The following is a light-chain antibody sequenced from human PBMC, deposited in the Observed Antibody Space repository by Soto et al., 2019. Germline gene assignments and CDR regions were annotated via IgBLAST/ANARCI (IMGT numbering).Light chain of an antibody. CDR2: DAS. CDR3: QQYGSSPPLS. Sequence: GLSQSPSTVSLCPGVRATLSCRASQSVSSYLAWYQQKPGQAPRLLIFDASNRATGIPARFSGSGSGTDFTLTISSLEPEDFAVYYCQQYGSSPPLSFGGGTKVDIK. V-gene: IGKV3-11*01. J-gene: IGKJ4*01. CDR1: QSVSSY.